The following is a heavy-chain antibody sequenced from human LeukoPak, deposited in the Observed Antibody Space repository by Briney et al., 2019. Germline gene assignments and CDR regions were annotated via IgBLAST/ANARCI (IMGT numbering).Heavy chain of an antibody. D-gene: IGHD3-22*01. J-gene: IGHJ4*02. CDR1: GYTFTSYG. CDR2: ISAYNGNT. V-gene: IGHV1-18*01. Sequence: ASVEVSCKASGYTFTSYGISWVRQAPGQGLEWMGWISAYNGNTNYAQKLQGRVTMTTDTSTSTAYMELRSLRSDDTAVYYCARADSRDSSGYYQPYYFDYWGQGTLVTVSS. CDR3: ARADSRDSSGYYQPYYFDY.